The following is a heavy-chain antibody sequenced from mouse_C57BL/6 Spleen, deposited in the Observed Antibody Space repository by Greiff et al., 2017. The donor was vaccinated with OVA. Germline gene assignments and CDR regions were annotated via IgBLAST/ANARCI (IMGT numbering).Heavy chain of an antibody. Sequence: VKLQQPGTELVKPGASVKLSCKASGYTFTSYWMHWVKQRPGQGLEWIGNINPSNGGTNYNEKFKSKATLTVDKSSSTAYMQLSSLTSEDSAVYYCVRDGSSYDYAMDYWGQGTSVTVSS. V-gene: IGHV1-53*01. CDR3: VRDGSSYDYAMDY. CDR2: INPSNGGT. J-gene: IGHJ4*01. D-gene: IGHD1-1*01. CDR1: GYTFTSYW.